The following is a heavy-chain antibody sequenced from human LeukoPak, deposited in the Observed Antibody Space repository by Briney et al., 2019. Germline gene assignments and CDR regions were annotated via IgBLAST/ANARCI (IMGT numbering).Heavy chain of an antibody. CDR1: GGSFSGYY. V-gene: IGHV4-34*01. Sequence: PSGTLSLTCAVYGGSFSGYYWSWIRQPPGKGLEWIGEINHSGSTNYNPSLKSRVTISVDTSKNQFSLKLSSVTAADTAVYYCARDSRWFDPWGQGTLVTVSS. D-gene: IGHD4-11*01. CDR3: ARDSRWFDP. J-gene: IGHJ5*02. CDR2: INHSGST.